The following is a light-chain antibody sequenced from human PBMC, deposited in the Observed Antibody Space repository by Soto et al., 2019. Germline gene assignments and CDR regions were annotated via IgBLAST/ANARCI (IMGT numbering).Light chain of an antibody. CDR3: CSFGGSGYV. CDR2: EVT. V-gene: IGLV2-23*02. CDR1: TSDVGI. J-gene: IGLJ1*01. Sequence: QSALTQPASVSGCTGQSMTISCSGTTSDVGIVSWYQHHPGKAPKLMIHEVTKRPSGVSDRFSGSKSGNSASLTISGLQAEDEADYFCCSFGGSGYVFGTGTKVTVL.